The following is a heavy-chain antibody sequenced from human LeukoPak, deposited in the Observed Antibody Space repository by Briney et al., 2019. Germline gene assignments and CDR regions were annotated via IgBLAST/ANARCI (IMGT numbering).Heavy chain of an antibody. D-gene: IGHD3-10*01. J-gene: IGHJ4*02. Sequence: PGGSLRVSCAASGFSFSKYNMNWVRQAPGKGLEWVSYISSSGDIYYADSVKGRFTISRDNAKNSLYLQMNSLRADDTAVYYCARDYYGAGSYPFDYWGQGTLVTVSS. V-gene: IGHV3-48*01. CDR1: GFSFSKYN. CDR3: ARDYYGAGSYPFDY. CDR2: ISSSGDI.